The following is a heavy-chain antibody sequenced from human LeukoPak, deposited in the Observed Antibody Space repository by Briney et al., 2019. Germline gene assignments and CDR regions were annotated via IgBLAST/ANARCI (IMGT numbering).Heavy chain of an antibody. J-gene: IGHJ2*01. CDR2: INHSGST. CDR1: GGSFSGYY. V-gene: IGHV4-34*01. D-gene: IGHD5-24*01. Sequence: KPSETLSLTCAVYGGSFSGYYWSWIRQPPGKGLEWIGEINHSGSTNYNPSLKSRVTISVDTSKNQFSLKLSSVTAADTAVYYCARGRGDGYNHWYFDLWGRGTLVTVSS. CDR3: ARGRGDGYNHWYFDL.